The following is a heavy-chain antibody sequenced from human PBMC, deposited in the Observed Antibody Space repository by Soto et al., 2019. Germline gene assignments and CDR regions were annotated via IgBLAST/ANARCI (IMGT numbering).Heavy chain of an antibody. CDR1: GFTFSSYA. V-gene: IGHV3-23*01. CDR2: ISGSGGST. J-gene: IGHJ4*02. Sequence: GGSLRLSCAASGFTFSSYAMSWVRKAPGKGLEWVSAISGSGGSTYYADSVKGRFTISRDNSKNTLYLQMNSLRAEDTAVYYCAKALTLYYYDSSGYYCPFDYWGQGTLVTVSS. D-gene: IGHD3-22*01. CDR3: AKALTLYYYDSSGYYCPFDY.